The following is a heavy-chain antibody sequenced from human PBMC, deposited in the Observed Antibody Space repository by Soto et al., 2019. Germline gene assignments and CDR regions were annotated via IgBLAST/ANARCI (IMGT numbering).Heavy chain of an antibody. CDR3: ARTYYYRSGTYFAWFDP. CDR2: IKHSGGT. Sequence: PSETLSLTCDVYGGSFSGYYWSWIRQSPGKGLEWIGQIKHSGGTNYNPPLKSRVTISVDTPRNQFSLKLSSVTAADTAVYFCARTYYYRSGTYFAWFDPWGQGTLVTVSS. CDR1: GGSFSGYY. V-gene: IGHV4-34*01. D-gene: IGHD3-10*01. J-gene: IGHJ5*02.